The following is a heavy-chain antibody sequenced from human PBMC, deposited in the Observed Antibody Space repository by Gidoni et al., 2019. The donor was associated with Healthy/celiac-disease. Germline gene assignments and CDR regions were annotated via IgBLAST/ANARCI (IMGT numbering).Heavy chain of an antibody. Sequence: SYSMNWVRQAPGKGLECVSYISSSSSTIYYADSVKGRFTISRDNAKNSLYLQMNSLRDEDTAVYYCARDPPTYCSSTSCLPHYYYYMDVWGKGTTVTVSS. CDR3: ARDPPTYCSSTSCLPHYYYYMDV. V-gene: IGHV3-48*02. CDR1: SYS. J-gene: IGHJ6*03. D-gene: IGHD2-2*01. CDR2: ISSSSSTI.